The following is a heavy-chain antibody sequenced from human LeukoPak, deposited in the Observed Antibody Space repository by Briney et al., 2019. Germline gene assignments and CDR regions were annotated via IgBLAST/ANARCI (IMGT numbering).Heavy chain of an antibody. D-gene: IGHD6-6*01. CDR3: AKGIRYSSSSGFGC. V-gene: IGHV3-23*01. CDR2: ISGSGGST. J-gene: IGHJ4*02. CDR1: GFTFSSYA. Sequence: GGSLRLSCAASGFTFSSYAMSWVRQAPGKGLEWVSAISGSGGSTYYADSVKGWFTISRDNSKNTLYLQMNSLRAEDTAVYYCAKGIRYSSSSGFGCWGQGTLVTVSS.